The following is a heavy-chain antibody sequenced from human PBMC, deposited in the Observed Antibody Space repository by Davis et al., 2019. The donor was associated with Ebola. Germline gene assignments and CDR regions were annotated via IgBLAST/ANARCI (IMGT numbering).Heavy chain of an antibody. D-gene: IGHD2-2*03. CDR3: ASRMEIVDPGEITTNYYYGMDV. CDR1: GGSISSSSYY. V-gene: IGHV4-39*01. Sequence: PSETLSLTCTVSGGSISSSSYYWGWIRQPPGKGLEWIGSIYYSGSTYYNPSLKSRVTISVDTSKNQFSLKLSSVTAADTAVYYCASRMEIVDPGEITTNYYYGMDVWGQGTTVTVSS. J-gene: IGHJ6*02. CDR2: IYYSGST.